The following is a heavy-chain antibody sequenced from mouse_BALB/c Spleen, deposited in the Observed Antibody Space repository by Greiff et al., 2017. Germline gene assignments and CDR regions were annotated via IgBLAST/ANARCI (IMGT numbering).Heavy chain of an antibody. CDR3: ATGTPDY. J-gene: IGHJ2*01. D-gene: IGHD4-1*01. V-gene: IGHV1-87*01. Sequence: VKLMESGAELARPGASVKLSCKASGYTFTSYWMQWVKQRPGQGLEWIGAIYPGDGDTRYTQKFKGKATLTADKSSSTAYMQLSSLASEDSAVYYCATGTPDYWGQGTTLTVSS. CDR2: IYPGDGDT. CDR1: GYTFTSYW.